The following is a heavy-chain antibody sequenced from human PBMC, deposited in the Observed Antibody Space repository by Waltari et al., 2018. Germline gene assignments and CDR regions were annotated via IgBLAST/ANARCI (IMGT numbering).Heavy chain of an antibody. J-gene: IGHJ3*02. CDR1: GFSLSTSGVG. CDR2: IYWNDDK. V-gene: IGHV2-5*01. D-gene: IGHD2-8*01. CDR3: AHRRRHSIRSPLINDAFDI. Sequence: QITLKESGPTLVKPTQTLTLTCTFSGFSLSTSGVGVGWIRQPPGKALEWLALIYWNDDKRYSPSLKSRLTITKDTSKNQVVLTMTNMDPVDTATYYCAHRRRHSIRSPLINDAFDIWGQGTMVTVSS.